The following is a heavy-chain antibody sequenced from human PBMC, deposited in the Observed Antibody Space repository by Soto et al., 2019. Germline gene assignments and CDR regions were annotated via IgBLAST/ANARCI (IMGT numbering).Heavy chain of an antibody. V-gene: IGHV1-2*04. CDR2: INPNSGGT. CDR3: AREGWEQLASWAFDI. D-gene: IGHD1-26*01. CDR1: GYTFTGYY. J-gene: IGHJ3*02. Sequence: QVQLVQSGAEVKKPGASVKVSCKASGYTFTGYYMHWVRQAPGQGLEWMGWINPNSGGTNYAQKFQGWVTMTRDTSISTAYMELSRLRSDDTAVYYCAREGWEQLASWAFDIWGQGTMVTVSS.